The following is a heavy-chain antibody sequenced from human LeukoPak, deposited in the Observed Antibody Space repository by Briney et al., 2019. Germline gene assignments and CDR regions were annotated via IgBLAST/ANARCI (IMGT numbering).Heavy chain of an antibody. V-gene: IGHV3-21*01. CDR2: ISSSSSYI. D-gene: IGHD3-9*01. Sequence: GGSLRLSCSASGFTFSSYSMMWVRQAPGKGLEWVSSISSSSSYIYYADPVKGRFTISRDNAKNSLYLQMNSLRAEDTAVYFCARVLHFDWLLYYWGQGTLVTVSS. CDR3: ARVLHFDWLLYY. CDR1: GFTFSSYS. J-gene: IGHJ4*02.